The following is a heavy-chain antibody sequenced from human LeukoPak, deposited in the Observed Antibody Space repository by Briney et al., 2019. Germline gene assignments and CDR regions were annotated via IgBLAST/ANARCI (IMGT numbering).Heavy chain of an antibody. J-gene: IGHJ3*02. CDR1: GYSFTSYW. CDR2: IYPGDSDT. Sequence: GESLKISCKGSGYSFTSYWIGWVRQMPGKGLEWMGIIYPGDSDTRYSPSFQGQVTISADKSISTAYLQWSSLKASDTAMYYCAGSRVVPAASNAFDIWGQGTMVTVSS. V-gene: IGHV5-51*01. CDR3: AGSRVVPAASNAFDI. D-gene: IGHD2-2*01.